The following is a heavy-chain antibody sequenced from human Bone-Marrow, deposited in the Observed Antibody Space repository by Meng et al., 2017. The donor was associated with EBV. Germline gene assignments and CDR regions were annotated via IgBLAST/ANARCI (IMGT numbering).Heavy chain of an antibody. CDR3: ARGDPVVPAAMYFDY. J-gene: IGHJ4*02. V-gene: IGHV1-69*06. Sequence: QVQLVQSGAEVKKPXSSVEVSCKASGGTFSSYAISGVRQAPGQGLEWMGGIIPIFGTANYAQKFQGRVTITADKSTSTAYMELSSLRSEDTAVYYCARGDPVVPAAMYFDYWGQGTLVTVSS. CDR1: GGTFSSYA. D-gene: IGHD2-2*01. CDR2: IIPIFGTA.